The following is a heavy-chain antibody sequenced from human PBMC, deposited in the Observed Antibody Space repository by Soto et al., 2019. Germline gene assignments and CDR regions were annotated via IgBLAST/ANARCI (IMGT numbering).Heavy chain of an antibody. Sequence: LETLSLTCTVSGGSIINHYLSWFRQPPGKGLEGIGYISHSGSTSYNPPLMNRVTMSVETSKTQFSLMLDSVTATDTAVYYCARQGFGSLHGLVDVWGHGTTVPVSS. CDR2: ISHSGST. CDR1: GGSIINHY. V-gene: IGHV4-59*08. CDR3: ARQGFGSLHGLVDV. J-gene: IGHJ6*02. D-gene: IGHD3-10*01.